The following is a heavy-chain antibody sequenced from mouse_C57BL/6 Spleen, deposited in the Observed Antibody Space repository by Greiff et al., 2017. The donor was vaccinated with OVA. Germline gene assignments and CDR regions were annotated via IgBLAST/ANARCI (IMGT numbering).Heavy chain of an antibody. CDR1: GYSFTNYN. CDR2: INPNYGTT. J-gene: IGHJ4*01. CDR3: AGDYYGGWYAMDY. Sequence: VQLQQSGPELVKPGASVKISCKASGYSFTNYNMNWVKQSNGKSLEWIGVINPNYGTTSYNQKFKGKATLTVDQSSSTAYMQLNSLTSEDAAVYYCAGDYYGGWYAMDYWGQGTSVTVSS. D-gene: IGHD1-1*02. V-gene: IGHV1-39*01.